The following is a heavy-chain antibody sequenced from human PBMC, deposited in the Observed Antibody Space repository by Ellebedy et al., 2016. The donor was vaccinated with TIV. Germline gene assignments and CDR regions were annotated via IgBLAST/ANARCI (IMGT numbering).Heavy chain of an antibody. V-gene: IGHV3-74*01. D-gene: IGHD3-22*01. CDR2: IKVDGSIR. CDR3: ARGLYEESSVGLDV. Sequence: GESLKISXAVSGISFSSYVMSWVRQAPGKGLVWIARIKVDGSIRNHADSVKARFIISRDNAKNTLYLQMNSLSAEDTALYYCARGLYEESSVGLDVWGQGTSVTVSS. CDR1: GISFSSYV. J-gene: IGHJ6*02.